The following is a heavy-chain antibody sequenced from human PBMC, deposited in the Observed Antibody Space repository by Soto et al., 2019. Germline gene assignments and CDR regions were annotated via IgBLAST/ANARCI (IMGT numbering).Heavy chain of an antibody. CDR1: GYTFTSYC. Sequence: ASVNVSCKSSGYTFTSYCISWVRQAPGQGLECMGWISAYNGNTNYAQKLQGRVTMTTDTSTSTAYMELRSLRSDDTAVYYCASSREDIVVVPAAPPFDYWGQGTLVTVSS. CDR3: ASSREDIVVVPAAPPFDY. D-gene: IGHD2-2*01. J-gene: IGHJ4*02. CDR2: ISAYNGNT. V-gene: IGHV1-18*04.